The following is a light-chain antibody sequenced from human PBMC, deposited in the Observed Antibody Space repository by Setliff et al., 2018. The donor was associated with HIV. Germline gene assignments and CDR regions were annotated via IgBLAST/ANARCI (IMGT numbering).Light chain of an antibody. CDR1: SSVVGASNS. J-gene: IGLJ1*01. Sequence: QSVLTQPRSVSGSPGQSVTISCTGTSSVVGASNSVSWYQHHPGKAPKVIIYDVSDRPSGVPDRFSGSKSGNTASLTISGLQAEDEADYYCCSYAGSYTSLYVFGTGTKVTLL. V-gene: IGLV2-11*01. CDR2: DVS. CDR3: CSYAGSYTSLYV.